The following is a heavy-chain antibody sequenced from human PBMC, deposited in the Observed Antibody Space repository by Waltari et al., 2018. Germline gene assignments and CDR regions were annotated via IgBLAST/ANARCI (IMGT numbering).Heavy chain of an antibody. CDR1: GGSISRGGYY. Sequence: QVQLQESGPGLVKPSQTLSPTCTVSGGSISRGGYYWSWIRQHPGNGLEWIGYIDYSGRTYYNPALKSPGTITVDTAKNHFPQKLSSGAAPGTGVYYCAREWGGPDNWDFALWGQGTLVTLSS. CDR3: AREWGGPDNWDFAL. J-gene: IGHJ4*02. CDR2: IDYSGRT. D-gene: IGHD1-20*01. V-gene: IGHV4-31*01.